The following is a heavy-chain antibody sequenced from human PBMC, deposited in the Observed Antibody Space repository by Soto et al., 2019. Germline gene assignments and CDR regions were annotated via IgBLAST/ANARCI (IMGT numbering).Heavy chain of an antibody. D-gene: IGHD4-17*01. Sequence: LQLEESGSGLVKPSQTLSLTCAVSGGSISSGGYSCSWIRQPPGKGLEWIGYIYHSGSTYYNPSLKSRVTISLDRSKKQFSLKLSSVTAAETAVYYCARGMTTVTTLDYWGQGTLVTVSS. CDR1: GGSISSGGYS. CDR2: IYHSGST. J-gene: IGHJ4*02. V-gene: IGHV4-30-2*01. CDR3: ARGMTTVTTLDY.